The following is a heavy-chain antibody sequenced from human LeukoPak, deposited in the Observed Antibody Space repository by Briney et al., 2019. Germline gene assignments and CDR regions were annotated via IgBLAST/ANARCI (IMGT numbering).Heavy chain of an antibody. D-gene: IGHD3-10*01. CDR2: IYYSGST. CDR3: AGRYYYGSGTLDP. CDR1: GDSISSYY. V-gene: IGHV4-59*01. J-gene: IGHJ5*02. Sequence: PSETLSLTCTVSGDSISSYYWSWIQQPPGKGLEWIGYIYYSGSTNYNPSLKSRVTISVDTSKNQFSLKLSSVTAADTAVYYCAGRYYYGSGTLDPWGQGTLVTVSS.